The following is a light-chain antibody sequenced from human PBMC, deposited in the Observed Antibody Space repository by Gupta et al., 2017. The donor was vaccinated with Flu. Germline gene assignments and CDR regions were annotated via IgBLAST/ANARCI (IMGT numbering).Light chain of an antibody. J-gene: IGLJ3*02. CDR3: SSYTSSSTWV. CDR2: EVS. V-gene: IGLV2-14*01. Sequence: QSALTQPASVSGSPGQSITLSCPGTSSDVGGYNYVSWYQQHPGKAPKLMIYEVSNRPSGVSNRFAGSKSGNTASLTIAGLQAEDEDDYYGSSYTSSSTWVFGGGTKLTVL. CDR1: SSDVGGYNY.